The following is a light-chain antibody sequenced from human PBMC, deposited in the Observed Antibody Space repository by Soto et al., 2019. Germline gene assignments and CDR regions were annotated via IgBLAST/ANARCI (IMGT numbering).Light chain of an antibody. V-gene: IGLV2-23*01. J-gene: IGLJ1*01. CDR3: CSYAGSSTFV. Sequence: LTQPASVSGSPGQSITISCTGTRIDVGSFLVSWYQQSLGQAPKLILYEADKRPSGISNRFSGSKSGDTASLTISGLQAEDEADYFCCSYAGSSTFVFGTGTKVTVL. CDR1: RIDVGSFL. CDR2: EAD.